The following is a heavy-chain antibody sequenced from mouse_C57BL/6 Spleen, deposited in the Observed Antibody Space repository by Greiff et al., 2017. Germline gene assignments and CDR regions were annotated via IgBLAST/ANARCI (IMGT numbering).Heavy chain of an antibody. CDR2: ISYDGSN. CDR3: ENQTPYYSKEGYYFDD. D-gene: IGHD2-5*01. Sequence: EVKLMESGPGLVQPSQSLSLTCSVTGYSIPSGYYWNWIRQFPGNKLEWMGYISYDGSNNSNPSLKNRISLTRYPSKNQFFLKLNSVTTENTSTYYCENQTPYYSKEGYYFDDGGQGTTLTVAA. V-gene: IGHV3-6*01. J-gene: IGHJ2*01. CDR1: GYSIPSGYY.